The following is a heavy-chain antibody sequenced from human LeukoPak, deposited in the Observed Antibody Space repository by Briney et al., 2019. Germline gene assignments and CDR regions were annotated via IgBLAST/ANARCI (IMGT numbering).Heavy chain of an antibody. CDR3: ARKDYYYYYYMDV. V-gene: IGHV1-69*04. Sequence: GASVKVSCKASGGTFSSYAISWVRQAPGQGLEWMGRIIPILGIANYAQKFQGRVTITADKSTGTAYMELSSLRSDDTAVYYCARKDYYYYYYMDVWGKGTTVTVSS. CDR1: GGTFSSYA. J-gene: IGHJ6*03. CDR2: IIPILGIA.